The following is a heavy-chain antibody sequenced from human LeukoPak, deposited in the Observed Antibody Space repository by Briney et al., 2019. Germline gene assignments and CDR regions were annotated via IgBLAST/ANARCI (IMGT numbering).Heavy chain of an antibody. CDR1: GFTFSNYA. Sequence: GGSLRLSCTASGFTFSNYAMSWVRQAPGKGLEWVSTITGSGGNAYYADSVKGRFTIPRDNSKSTLYLQMNSLRPEDAAVYYCAKAAATGSGYYFEYWGQRALDTVSS. J-gene: IGHJ4*02. D-gene: IGHD6-13*01. CDR3: AKAAATGSGYYFEY. V-gene: IGHV3-23*01. CDR2: ITGSGGNA.